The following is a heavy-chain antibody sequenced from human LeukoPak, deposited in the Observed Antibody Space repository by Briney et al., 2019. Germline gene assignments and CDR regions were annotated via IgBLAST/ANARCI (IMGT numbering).Heavy chain of an antibody. Sequence: SETLSLTCAVYGGSFSGYYWGWIRQPPGEGLEWIGSIYYNGATYYDPSLKSRITVSVDTSKNHFSLELSSVTAADTAVYYCARHVRLGELSLGETDYWGQGTLVTVSS. CDR3: ARHVRLGELSLGETDY. D-gene: IGHD3-16*02. CDR1: GGSFSGYY. V-gene: IGHV4-39*01. J-gene: IGHJ4*02. CDR2: IYYNGAT.